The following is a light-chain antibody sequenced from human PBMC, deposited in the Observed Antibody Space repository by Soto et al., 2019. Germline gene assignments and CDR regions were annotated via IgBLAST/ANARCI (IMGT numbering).Light chain of an antibody. J-gene: IGLJ3*02. CDR2: EGS. Sequence: QSALTQPASVSGSPGQSITISCTGTRSDVGSYNLVSWYQQHPGKAPKLMIYEGSKRPSGVSNRFSGSKSGNTASLTISGLQAEDEADYCCCSYAGSSTLVFGGGTKLTVL. CDR3: CSYAGSSTLV. V-gene: IGLV2-23*01. CDR1: RSDVGSYNL.